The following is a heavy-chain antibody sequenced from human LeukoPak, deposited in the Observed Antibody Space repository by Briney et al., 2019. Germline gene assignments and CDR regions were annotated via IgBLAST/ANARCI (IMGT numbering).Heavy chain of an antibody. D-gene: IGHD6-13*01. CDR3: ASLVYSSSWYFY. Sequence: SETLSLTCTVSGGSISGYYWSWIRQPPGKGLEWIGYIYYSGSTDYNPSLKSRVTTSVDTSKNQFSLNLSSVTAADTAVYYCASLVYSSSWYFYWGQGTLVTVSS. CDR1: GGSISGYY. V-gene: IGHV4-59*08. J-gene: IGHJ4*02. CDR2: IYYSGST.